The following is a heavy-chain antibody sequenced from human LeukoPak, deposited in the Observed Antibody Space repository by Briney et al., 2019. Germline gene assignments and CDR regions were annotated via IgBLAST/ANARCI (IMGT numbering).Heavy chain of an antibody. CDR2: IIPILGIA. CDR1: GGTFSSYA. J-gene: IGHJ4*02. D-gene: IGHD3-22*01. Sequence: SVKVSCKASGGTFSSYAISWVRQAPRQGLEWMGRIIPILGIANYAQKFQGRVTITADKSTSTAYMELSSLRSEDTAVYYCARMPPFYDSTVTYYFDYWGQGTLVTVSS. CDR3: ARMPPFYDSTVTYYFDY. V-gene: IGHV1-69*04.